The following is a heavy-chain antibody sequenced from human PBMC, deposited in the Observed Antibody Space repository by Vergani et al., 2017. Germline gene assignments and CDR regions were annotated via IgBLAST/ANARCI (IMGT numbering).Heavy chain of an antibody. V-gene: IGHV1-46*03. CDR2: INPSGGST. CDR3: ARNRDSGLDY. Sequence: QVQVVQSGAEVKKPGASVKVSCKASGYSFTTDYMHWMRQAPGQGLEWIGFINPSGGSTSYAQKFQGRVTMTRDTSMSTVYMELSSLRSEDTAVYYCARNRDSGLDYWGQGTLVTVSS. CDR1: GYSFTTDY. J-gene: IGHJ4*02. D-gene: IGHD1-14*01.